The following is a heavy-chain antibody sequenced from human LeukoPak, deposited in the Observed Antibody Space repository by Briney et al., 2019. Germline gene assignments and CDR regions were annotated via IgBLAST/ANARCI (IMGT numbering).Heavy chain of an antibody. J-gene: IGHJ4*02. D-gene: IGHD3-3*01. CDR2: ISAYNGNT. Sequence: ASVKVSCKASGYTFTSYGISWVRQAPGQGLEWMGWISAYNGNTNYAQKLQGRVTMTTDTSTSTAYMELRSLRSEDTAVYYCARGPWEYYDFWSGYSYYFDYWGQGTLVTVSS. V-gene: IGHV1-18*01. CDR1: GYTFTSYG. CDR3: ARGPWEYYDFWSGYSYYFDY.